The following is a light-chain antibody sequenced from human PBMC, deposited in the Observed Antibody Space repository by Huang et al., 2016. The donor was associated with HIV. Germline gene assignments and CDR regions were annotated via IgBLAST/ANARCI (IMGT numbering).Light chain of an antibody. V-gene: IGKV1-NL1*01. CDR2: AAS. J-gene: IGKJ4*01. Sequence: DIQMTQSPSSLSASVGDRVTITCRANQGIRNSLAWYQQKPGQAPKVLLYAASRLESGGPSRFRGSRSGTDFSLTISSLQPEDFATYYCQQYYSAPTFGGGTKVDFK. CDR1: QGIRNS. CDR3: QQYYSAPT.